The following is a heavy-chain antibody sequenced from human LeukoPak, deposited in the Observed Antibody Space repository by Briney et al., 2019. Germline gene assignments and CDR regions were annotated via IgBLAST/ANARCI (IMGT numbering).Heavy chain of an antibody. CDR1: GGTFSSYA. V-gene: IGHV1-69*04. D-gene: IGHD3-22*01. Sequence: SVKVSCKASGGTFSSYAISWVRQAPGQELEWMGRIIPIFGIANYAQKFQGRVTITADKSTSTAYMELSSLRSEDTAVYYCARGRRESSGYYWDYFDYWGQGTLVTVSS. CDR3: ARGRRESSGYYWDYFDY. J-gene: IGHJ4*02. CDR2: IIPIFGIA.